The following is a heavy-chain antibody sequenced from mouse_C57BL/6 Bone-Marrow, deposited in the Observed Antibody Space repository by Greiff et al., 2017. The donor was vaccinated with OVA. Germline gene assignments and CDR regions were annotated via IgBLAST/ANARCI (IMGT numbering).Heavy chain of an antibody. CDR1: GFPFSDYY. V-gene: IGHV5-16*01. Sequence: EVQLVESEGGLVQPGSSLKLSCTASGFPFSDYYMAWVRQVPEKGLEWVANINYDGSRTYYLASLKSRFIISRDNAKNILYLQMRSLKSEDTATYYCARENYYGSSLFDYWGQGTTLTVSS. J-gene: IGHJ2*01. CDR2: INYDGSRT. CDR3: ARENYYGSSLFDY. D-gene: IGHD1-1*01.